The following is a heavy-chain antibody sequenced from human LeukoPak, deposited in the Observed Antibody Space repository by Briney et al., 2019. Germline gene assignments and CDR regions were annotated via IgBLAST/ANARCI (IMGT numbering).Heavy chain of an antibody. CDR2: ISSSGTTI. CDR1: GFTFSRYE. J-gene: IGHJ6*02. CDR3: ARDRGQWTPYYYGMDV. D-gene: IGHD6-19*01. Sequence: PGGSLRLSCAASGFTFSRYEMNWVRQAPGKGPEWLSYISSSGTTISYADSVKGQFTISRDNAKNSLYLQMNSLRAEDTAVYYCARDRGQWTPYYYGMDVWGQGTTVTVSS. V-gene: IGHV3-48*03.